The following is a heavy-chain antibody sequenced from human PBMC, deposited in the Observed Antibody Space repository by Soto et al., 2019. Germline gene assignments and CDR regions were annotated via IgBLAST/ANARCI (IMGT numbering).Heavy chain of an antibody. J-gene: IGHJ4*02. CDR3: ASMSSSSSPNY. Sequence: SETLSLTCTVSGGSISSSSYYWGWIRQPPGKGLEWIGSIYYSGSAYYNPSLKSRVTISVDTSKNQFSLKLSSVTAADTAVYYCASMSSSSSPNYWGQGTLVTVSS. D-gene: IGHD6-6*01. CDR2: IYYSGSA. V-gene: IGHV4-39*01. CDR1: GGSISSSSYY.